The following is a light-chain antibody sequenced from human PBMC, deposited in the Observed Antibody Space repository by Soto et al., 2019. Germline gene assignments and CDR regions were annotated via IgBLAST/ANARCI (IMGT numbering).Light chain of an antibody. J-gene: IGLJ1*01. CDR2: DVS. CDR1: SSDVGGYNY. Sequence: QSVLTQPRSVSGSPGQSVTISCTGTSSDVGGYNYVSWYQQHPGKAPKVMSYDVSERPSGVPDRFSGSKSGNTSSLTISGLPAEDEADYYCCSYAGSPRYVFGTGTKVTVL. V-gene: IGLV2-11*01. CDR3: CSYAGSPRYV.